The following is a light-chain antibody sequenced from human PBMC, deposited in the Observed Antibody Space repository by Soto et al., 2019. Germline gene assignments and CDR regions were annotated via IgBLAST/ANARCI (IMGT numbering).Light chain of an antibody. Sequence: DIQMTQSPSTLSVSVGDRVSITCRASQSISNWLAWYQQKPGKAPKLLISDASTLASDVPSRFSSSGSGTEFARNVSGLQHDDFAPYYCQQYYSDFLTFGGGTRVDI. CDR3: QQYYSDFLT. CDR1: QSISNW. J-gene: IGKJ4*01. V-gene: IGKV1-5*01. CDR2: DAS.